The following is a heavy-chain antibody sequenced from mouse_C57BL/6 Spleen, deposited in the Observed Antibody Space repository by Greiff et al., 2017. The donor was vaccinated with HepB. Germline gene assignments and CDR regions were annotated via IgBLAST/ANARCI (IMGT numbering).Heavy chain of an antibody. D-gene: IGHD1-1*01. CDR1: GYAFSSYW. CDR3: ARYYYGSPYYFDY. J-gene: IGHJ2*01. CDR2: IYPGDGDT. V-gene: IGHV1-80*01. Sequence: QVQLKQSGAELVKPGASVKLSCTASGYAFSSYWMNWVKQRPGKGLEWIGQIYPGDGDTNYNGKFKGKATLTADKSSSTAYMQLSSLTSEDSAVYFCARYYYGSPYYFDYWGQGTTLTVSS.